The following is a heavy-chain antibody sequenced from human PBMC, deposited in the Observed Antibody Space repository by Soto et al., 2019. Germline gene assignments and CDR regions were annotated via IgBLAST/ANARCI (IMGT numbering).Heavy chain of an antibody. V-gene: IGHV3-23*01. CDR1: GFTFSSYA. J-gene: IGHJ4*02. Sequence: GGSLRLSCAASGFTFSSYAMSWVRQAPGKGLEWVSGISGSGGSTYYADSVKGRFTISRDNSKNTLYLQMNSLRAEDTAVYYCAKERQEWLSPCYFDYWGQGTLVTVSS. CDR3: AKERQEWLSPCYFDY. CDR2: ISGSGGST. D-gene: IGHD3-3*01.